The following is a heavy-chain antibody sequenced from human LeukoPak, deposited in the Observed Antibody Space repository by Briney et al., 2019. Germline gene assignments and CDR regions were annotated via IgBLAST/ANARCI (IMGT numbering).Heavy chain of an antibody. CDR1: GFTFSSDS. V-gene: IGHV3-21*04. CDR2: ISTSSNYI. D-gene: IGHD3-3*01. Sequence: GGSLRLSCAASGFTFSSDSMNWVRQAPGKGLEWGSAISTSSNYIYYADSMRGRVTISRDNGKNSLYLQMNSLTTEATALYYCAKPFGSISSRSVYFDYWGQGPLVTVSS. CDR3: AKPFGSISSRSVYFDY. J-gene: IGHJ4*02.